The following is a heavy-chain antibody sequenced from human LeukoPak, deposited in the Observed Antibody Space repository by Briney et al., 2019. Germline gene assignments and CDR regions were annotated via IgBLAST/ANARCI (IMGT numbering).Heavy chain of an antibody. D-gene: IGHD3-10*01. CDR1: GGSISTYY. Sequence: SETLSLTCTVSGGSISTYYWSWIRQPPGKGLEWIAYIYYSGTTNYNPSLKNRVTISVDTSKNQFSLSVSSVTAADTAVYYCTRVSYYGTQPPDWGQGTLVTVSS. J-gene: IGHJ4*02. CDR2: IYYSGTT. CDR3: TRVSYYGTQPPD. V-gene: IGHV4-59*01.